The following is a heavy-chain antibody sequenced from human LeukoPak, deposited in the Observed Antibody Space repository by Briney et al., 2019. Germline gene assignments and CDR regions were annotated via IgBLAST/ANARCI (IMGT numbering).Heavy chain of an antibody. V-gene: IGHV3-66*01. CDR2: IYSGGST. Sequence: GGSLRLSCAASGFTVSSNYMSWVRQAPGKGLEWVSVIYSGGSTYYADSVKGRFTISRDNSKNTLYLQMNSLRAEDTAVYYCARWGQAVAGPYYWGQGTLVTVSS. CDR1: GFTVSSNY. D-gene: IGHD6-19*01. J-gene: IGHJ4*02. CDR3: ARWGQAVAGPYY.